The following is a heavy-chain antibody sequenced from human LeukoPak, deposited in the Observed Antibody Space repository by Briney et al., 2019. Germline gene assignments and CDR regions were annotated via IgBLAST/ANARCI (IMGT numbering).Heavy chain of an antibody. CDR1: GGSFSGYY. Sequence: SETLSLTCAVYGGSFSGYYWSWIRQPPGKGLEWIGEINHSGSTNYNPSLKSRVIISVDTSKNQFSLKLSSVTAADTAVYYCARMMMADQNYYYYYGMDVWGQGTTVTVPS. CDR2: INHSGST. V-gene: IGHV4-34*01. D-gene: IGHD5-24*01. CDR3: ARMMMADQNYYYYYGMDV. J-gene: IGHJ6*02.